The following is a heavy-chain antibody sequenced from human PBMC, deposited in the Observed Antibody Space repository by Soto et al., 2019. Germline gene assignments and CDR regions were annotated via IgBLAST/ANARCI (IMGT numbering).Heavy chain of an antibody. D-gene: IGHD3-16*01. V-gene: IGHV3-15*02. Sequence: EVQPVDSGGALVKPGGSLRLSCAASVFTLSNAWMSWVRQAPGKGLEWVGRIKSKTDGGAIDYAATVKGRFTISRDDSRIMLFLQMNSLKPEDTAVYYCTSRPGGIFDYWVRVTLVAVSS. CDR2: IKSKTDGGAI. CDR3: TSRPGGIFDY. CDR1: VFTLSNAW. J-gene: IGHJ4*02.